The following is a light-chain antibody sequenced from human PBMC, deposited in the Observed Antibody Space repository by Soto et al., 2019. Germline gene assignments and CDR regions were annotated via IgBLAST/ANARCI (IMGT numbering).Light chain of an antibody. CDR2: GAS. J-gene: IGKJ1*01. CDR3: QQYDGSRA. CDR1: QSVTSNY. V-gene: IGKV3-20*01. Sequence: VLTQSPGTLSLSPGERATLSCRASQSVTSNYLAWYQQKPGQAPRLLIYGASNRATGTPDRFSGSGSGTDFSLTISRLEPDDFAVYYCQQYDGSRAFGQGTKVEIK.